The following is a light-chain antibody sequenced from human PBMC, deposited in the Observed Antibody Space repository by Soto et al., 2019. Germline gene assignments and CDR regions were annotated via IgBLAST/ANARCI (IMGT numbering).Light chain of an antibody. V-gene: IGLV2-11*01. Sequence: QSALTQPRSVSGSPGQSGTISCTGTSSDVGGYNYVSWYQQYPGKAPKLMIYDVTKRPSGVPDRFSGSKSGNTASLTISGLQAEDEADYYCCLYAGSYTLLFGGGTKLTVL. CDR1: SSDVGGYNY. J-gene: IGLJ2*01. CDR3: CLYAGSYTLL. CDR2: DVT.